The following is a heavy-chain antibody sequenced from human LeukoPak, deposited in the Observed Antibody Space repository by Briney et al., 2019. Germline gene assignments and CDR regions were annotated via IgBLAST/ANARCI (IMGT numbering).Heavy chain of an antibody. J-gene: IGHJ4*02. CDR2: ISGSGGST. D-gene: IGHD2-2*01. V-gene: IGHV3-23*01. CDR3: AKDFLKYCSSTSCYGFDY. CDR1: GFTFSSYA. Sequence: GGSLRLSCAASGFTFSSYAMSWVRQAPGKGLEWVSAISGSGGSTYYADSVKGRFTISRDNSKNTLYLQMTSLRAEDTAVYYCAKDFLKYCSSTSCYGFDYWGQGTLVTVSS.